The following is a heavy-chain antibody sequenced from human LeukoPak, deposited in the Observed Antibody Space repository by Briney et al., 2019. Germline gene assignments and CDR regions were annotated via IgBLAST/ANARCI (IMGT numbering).Heavy chain of an antibody. CDR1: GGSINNYY. J-gene: IGHJ4*02. D-gene: IGHD6-13*01. CDR3: ARGGGYSSSWSY. V-gene: IGHV4-59*01. CDR2: IYYTGST. Sequence: SETLSLTCTIFGGSINNYYWSWIRQPPGKGLEWIGYIYYTGSTNYNPSLKSRVTISVDTSKNQFSLKLSSVTAADTAVYYCARGGGYSSSWSYWGQGTLVTVSS.